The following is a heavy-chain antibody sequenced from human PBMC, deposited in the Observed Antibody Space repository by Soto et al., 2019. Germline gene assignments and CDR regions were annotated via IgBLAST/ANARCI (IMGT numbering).Heavy chain of an antibody. CDR1: GGSISSGGYF. J-gene: IGHJ4*02. D-gene: IGHD1-1*01. V-gene: IGHV4-31*11. Sequence: SETLSLTCAVSGGSISSGGYFWSWIRQPPGKGLEWIGNIFYSGTTYYNPSLKSRVTISVDTSKNQFSLKLSSVTAADTAVYFCARGVLYWGQGTLVTVSS. CDR3: ARGVLY. CDR2: IFYSGTT.